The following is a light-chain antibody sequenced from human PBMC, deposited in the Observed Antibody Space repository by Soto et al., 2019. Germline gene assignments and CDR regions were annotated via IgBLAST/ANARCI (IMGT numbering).Light chain of an antibody. Sequence: DIVMTQSPDSLAVSLGERATINCKSSQSVLYSSNNKNHLAWYQQKPGQPPKLLIYWASTRESGVPDRFSGSGSGTDFTLTISSLQAEDVAFYYCQQYYSPPVTFGPGTKVDIK. CDR3: QQYYSPPVT. J-gene: IGKJ3*01. CDR1: QSVLYSSNNKNH. CDR2: WAS. V-gene: IGKV4-1*01.